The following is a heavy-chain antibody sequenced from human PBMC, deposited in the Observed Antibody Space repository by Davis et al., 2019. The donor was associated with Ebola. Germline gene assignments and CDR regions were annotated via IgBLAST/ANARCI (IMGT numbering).Heavy chain of an antibody. V-gene: IGHV4-39*07. D-gene: IGHD3-9*01. J-gene: IGHJ6*02. CDR3: ARVGGYFDWLFTRIGGMDV. Sequence: SETLSLTCTVSGGSISSRSYYWGWIRQPPGKGLEWIGSIYYSGSTYYNPSLKSRVIISVDTSKNQFSLKLSSVTAADTAVYYCARVGGYFDWLFTRIGGMDVWGQGTTVTVSS. CDR2: IYYSGST. CDR1: GGSISSRSYY.